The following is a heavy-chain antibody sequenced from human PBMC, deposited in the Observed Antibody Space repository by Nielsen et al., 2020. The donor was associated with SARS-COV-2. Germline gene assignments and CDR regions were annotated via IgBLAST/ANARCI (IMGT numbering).Heavy chain of an antibody. V-gene: IGHV3-30-3*01. CDR3: ARAVTAMGRRTYYFDY. CDR1: GFTFSSYA. J-gene: IGHJ4*02. Sequence: GESLKISCAASGFTFSSYAMHWVRQAPGKGLEWVAVISYDGSNKYYADSVKGRFTISRDNSKNTLYLQMNSLRAEDTAVYYCARAVTAMGRRTYYFDYWGQGTLVTVSS. CDR2: ISYDGSNK. D-gene: IGHD5-18*01.